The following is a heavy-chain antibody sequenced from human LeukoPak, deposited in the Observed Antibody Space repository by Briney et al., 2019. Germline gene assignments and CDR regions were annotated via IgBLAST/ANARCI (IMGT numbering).Heavy chain of an antibody. J-gene: IGHJ4*02. CDR1: GGSISSYY. V-gene: IGHV4-4*07. CDR3: ARGEHDYGDYGTFDY. CDR2: LYTSGDT. Sequence: KPSETLSLTCTVSGGSISSYYWSWVRQPAGKGLEWIGRLYTSGDTNYNPSLKSRLTMSLDTSKNQFSLKLSSVTAADTAVYYCARGEHDYGDYGTFDYWGQGTLVTVSS. D-gene: IGHD4-17*01.